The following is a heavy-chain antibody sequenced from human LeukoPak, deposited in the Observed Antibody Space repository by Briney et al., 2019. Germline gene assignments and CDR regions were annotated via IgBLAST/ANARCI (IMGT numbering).Heavy chain of an antibody. Sequence: GGSLRLSCAASGFTFSSYWMSWVRQAPGKGLEWVANIKQDGSEKYYVDSVKGRFTISRDNAKNSLYLQMNSLRAEDTAVYYCARDRATYYDSSGYYYVGHYYYYMDVWGKGTTVTVSS. V-gene: IGHV3-7*01. J-gene: IGHJ6*03. D-gene: IGHD3-22*01. CDR2: IKQDGSEK. CDR3: ARDRATYYDSSGYYYVGHYYYYMDV. CDR1: GFTFSSYW.